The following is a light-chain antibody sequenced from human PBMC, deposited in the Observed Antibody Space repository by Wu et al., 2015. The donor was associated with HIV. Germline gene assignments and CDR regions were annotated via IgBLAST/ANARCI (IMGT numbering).Light chain of an antibody. V-gene: IGKV3-20*01. CDR2: AAS. Sequence: EIVSTQSPDTLSLSPGERATVSCRASQSVSSSYLAWYQHRPGQAPRLLIYAASSRATGIPDRFSGSGSGTDFTPTISRVEPEDFGLYYCQQYGGSPQWTFGQGTQVKIK. CDR1: QSVSSSY. J-gene: IGKJ1*01. CDR3: QQYGGSPQWT.